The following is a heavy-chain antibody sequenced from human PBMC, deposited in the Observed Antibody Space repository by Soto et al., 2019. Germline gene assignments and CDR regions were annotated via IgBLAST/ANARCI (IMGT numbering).Heavy chain of an antibody. V-gene: IGHV1-69*06. CDR1: GGTFSSYA. CDR2: IIPIFGTA. D-gene: IGHD3-22*01. CDR3: ARDSRGYSHY. Sequence: SVKVSCEAAGGTFSSYAISWVRQAPGQGLEWMGGIIPIFGTANYAQKFQGRVTITADKSTSTAYMELSSLRSEDTAVYYCARDSRGYSHYSGQATLVTVSS. J-gene: IGHJ4*02.